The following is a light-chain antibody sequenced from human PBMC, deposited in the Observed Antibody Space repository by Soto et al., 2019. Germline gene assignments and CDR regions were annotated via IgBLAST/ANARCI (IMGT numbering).Light chain of an antibody. CDR1: QSISSY. V-gene: IGKV1-39*01. CDR2: AAS. J-gene: IGKJ1*01. Sequence: DIQMTQSPSSLSASVGDRVTITCRASQSISSYLNWYQQKPGKAPKLLIYAASSLQSGVPSRFSGSGSGTDFTLTNSILQREDFATDYCHHSYRTPRMFGHGTKVDIK. CDR3: HHSYRTPRM.